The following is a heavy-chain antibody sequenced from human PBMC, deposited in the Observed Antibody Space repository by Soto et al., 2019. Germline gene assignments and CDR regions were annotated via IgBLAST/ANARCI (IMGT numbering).Heavy chain of an antibody. CDR3: ASHSGSSPQGRYYYGMDV. D-gene: IGHD1-26*01. J-gene: IGHJ6*02. CDR1: GGTFSSYA. CDR2: IIPIFGTA. Sequence: QVQLVQSGAEVKKPGSSVKVSCKASGGTFSSYAISWVRQAPGQGLEWMGGIIPIFGTADYAQKFQGRVKLTANESTTTAYMELSSLRSEHTAVYYCASHSGSSPQGRYYYGMDVWGQGTTVTVSS. V-gene: IGHV1-69*12.